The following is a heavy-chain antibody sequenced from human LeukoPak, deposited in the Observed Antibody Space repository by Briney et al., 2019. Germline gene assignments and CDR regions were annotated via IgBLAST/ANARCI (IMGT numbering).Heavy chain of an antibody. V-gene: IGHV3-30*04. D-gene: IGHD6-19*01. J-gene: IGHJ4*02. CDR2: ISYDGSNK. CDR1: GFTFSSYA. Sequence: PGRSLRLSCAASGFTFSSYAMHWVRQAPGKGLEWVAVISYDGSNKYYADSVKGRFTISRDNSKNTLYLQMNSLRAEDTAVYYCARKSYSSGWCFDYWGQETLATVSS. CDR3: ARKSYSSGWCFDY.